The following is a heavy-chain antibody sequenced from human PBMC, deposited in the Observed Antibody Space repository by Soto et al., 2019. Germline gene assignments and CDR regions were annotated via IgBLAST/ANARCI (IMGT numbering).Heavy chain of an antibody. V-gene: IGHV4-38-2*01. CDR1: GYSISSGYY. Sequence: PSETLSLTCAVSGYSISSGYYWGWIRQPPGKGLEWIGSIYHSGTTYYKRSLKSRVTISVDTSKNQFSLKLSAVTAADTAVYYCATGHFSVAGRWDVWGQGTKVTVSS. CDR2: IYHSGTT. CDR3: ATGHFSVAGRWDV. D-gene: IGHD6-19*01. J-gene: IGHJ6*02.